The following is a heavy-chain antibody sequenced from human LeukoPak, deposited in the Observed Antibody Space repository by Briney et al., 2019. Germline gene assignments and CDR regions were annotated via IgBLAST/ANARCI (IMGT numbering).Heavy chain of an antibody. Sequence: ASVKVSCKASGYTFTSYYMHWVRQAPGQGLEWMGIINPSGGSTSYAQKFQGRVTMTRDTSTSTVYMELSSLRSEDTAVYYCARVGNYYDSSGYLGGLGAFDIWGQGTMVTVSS. J-gene: IGHJ3*02. V-gene: IGHV1-46*01. CDR2: INPSGGST. CDR1: GYTFTSYY. CDR3: ARVGNYYDSSGYLGGLGAFDI. D-gene: IGHD3-22*01.